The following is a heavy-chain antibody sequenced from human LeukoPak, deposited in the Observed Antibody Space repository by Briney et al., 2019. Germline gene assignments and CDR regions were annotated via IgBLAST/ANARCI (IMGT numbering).Heavy chain of an antibody. CDR2: IYTSGST. V-gene: IGHV4-4*07. D-gene: IGHD6-19*01. J-gene: IGHJ4*02. CDR1: GGSISSYY. CDR3: ARHNIHGAVAGPGFDY. Sequence: SETLSLTCTVSGGSISSYYWSWIRQPAGKGLEWIGRIYTSGSTNYNPSLKSRVTSSVDTSKNQFSLKLSSVTAADTAVYYCARHNIHGAVAGPGFDYWGQGTLVTVSS.